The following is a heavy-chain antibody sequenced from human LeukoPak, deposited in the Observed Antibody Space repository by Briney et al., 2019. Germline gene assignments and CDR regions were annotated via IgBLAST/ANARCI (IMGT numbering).Heavy chain of an antibody. D-gene: IGHD2-15*01. CDR3: ARVAGGGDPHFDY. CDR2: IYYSGST. V-gene: IGHV4-59*01. CDR1: GGSISSYY. J-gene: IGHJ4*02. Sequence: SETLSLTCTVSGGSISSYYWNWIRQPPGKGLEWIGYIYYSGSTNYNPSLKSRVTISVDTSKNQFSLKLSSVTAADTAVYYCARVAGGGDPHFDYWGQGTLVTVSS.